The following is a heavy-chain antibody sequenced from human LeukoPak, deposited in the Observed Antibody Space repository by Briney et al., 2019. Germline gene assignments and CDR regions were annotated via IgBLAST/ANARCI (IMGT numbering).Heavy chain of an antibody. J-gene: IGHJ4*02. V-gene: IGHV3-7*03. CDR1: GSIFSCCW. CDR2: MKEDGSET. Sequence: GGSLRLSCAASGSIFSCCWMAWVRQAPGKGLEWVAHMKEDGSETYYVGSVKGRFTVSRDNAKNSLYLQMSSLKVEDTAVYYCARVRPGAHFDSWGQGTLVTVSS. D-gene: IGHD7-27*01. CDR3: ARVRPGAHFDS.